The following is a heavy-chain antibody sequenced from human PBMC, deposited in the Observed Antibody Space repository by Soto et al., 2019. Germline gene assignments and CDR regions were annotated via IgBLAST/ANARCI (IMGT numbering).Heavy chain of an antibody. J-gene: IGHJ6*02. CDR3: ARAHSGYAPLCMDG. CDR1: GGSVISGSYY. Sequence: QVQLQESGPGLVKPSETLSLTCTVSGGSVISGSYYWSWIRQPPGKGLEWVGCISDTGSGDYNPSLKSRVTISVHTSKRQFTLRLNSVAAACTAVYYCARAHSGYAPLCMDGWGQGTTVAVS. CDR2: ISDTGSG. V-gene: IGHV4-61*01. D-gene: IGHD5-12*01.